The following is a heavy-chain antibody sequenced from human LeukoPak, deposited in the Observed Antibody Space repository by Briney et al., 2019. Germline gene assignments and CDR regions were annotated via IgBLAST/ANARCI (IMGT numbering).Heavy chain of an antibody. CDR2: ISSSSSYI. CDR1: GFTFSSYS. V-gene: IGHV3-21*01. CDR3: ARDPVPDGMDV. J-gene: IGHJ6*02. Sequence: GSLRLSCAASGFTFSSYSMNWVRQAPGKGLEWVSSISSSSSYIYYADSVKGRFTISRDNAKNSLYLQMNSLRAEDTAVYYCARDPVPDGMDVWGQGTTVTVSS.